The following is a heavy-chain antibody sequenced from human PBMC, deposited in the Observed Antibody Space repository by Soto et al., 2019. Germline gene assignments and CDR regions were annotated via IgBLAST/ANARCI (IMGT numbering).Heavy chain of an antibody. J-gene: IGHJ4*02. CDR1: VDSVTSHY. CDR3: ARAYYDSSAEQPLPFDY. CDR2: MHYTGFS. Sequence: SETLSLTCSFSVDSVTSHYLTWIRQSPEKGLEWIGYMHYTGFSHYNPFLKSRLTISVDRSKNQFTLKLTSVTAADTAVYYCARAYYDSSAEQPLPFDYWGQGTLVTVSS. V-gene: IGHV4-59*02. D-gene: IGHD3-22*01.